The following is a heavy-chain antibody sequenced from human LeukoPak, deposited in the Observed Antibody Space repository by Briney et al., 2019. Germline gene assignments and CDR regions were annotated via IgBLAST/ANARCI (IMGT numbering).Heavy chain of an antibody. Sequence: SETLSLTCTVSGGSISSYYWSWLGQPPGKGLEWIGYIYYSGSTNYNPSLKSRVTISVDTSKNQFSLKLSSVTAADTGVYYCAGGVGEVAKSRGGFDYWGQGTLVTVSS. CDR1: GGSISSYY. V-gene: IGHV4-59*08. CDR3: AGGVGEVAKSRGGFDY. D-gene: IGHD2-21*01. CDR2: IYYSGST. J-gene: IGHJ4*02.